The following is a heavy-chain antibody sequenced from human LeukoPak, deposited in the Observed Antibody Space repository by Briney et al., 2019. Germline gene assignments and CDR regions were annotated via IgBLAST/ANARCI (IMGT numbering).Heavy chain of an antibody. CDR2: IYYSGST. V-gene: IGHV4-39*01. J-gene: IGHJ4*02. D-gene: IGHD1-26*01. CDR3: ARMPIVGATTFDY. CDR1: GGSISSSSYN. Sequence: SETLSLTCTVSGGSISSSSYNWGWIRQPPGEELEWIGSIYYSGSTYYNPSLKSRVTISVDTSKNQFSLKLSSVTAADTAVYYCARMPIVGATTFDYWGQGTLVTVSS.